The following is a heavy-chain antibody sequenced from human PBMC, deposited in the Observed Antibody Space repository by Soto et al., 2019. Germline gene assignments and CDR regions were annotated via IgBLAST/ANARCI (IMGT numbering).Heavy chain of an antibody. D-gene: IGHD2-21*02. CDR3: QGGDV. V-gene: IGHV4-34*01. J-gene: IGHJ1*01. CDR1: GGSFRGYF. Sequence: XESLSLPGVVSGGSFRGYFWSWIRQSPAKGLEWIGEINDSGNTYYNPSFKSRLTISVDTSTSQISLRLTSVTAADSAVYYCQGGDVWGQGTRVTVSS. CDR2: INDSGNT.